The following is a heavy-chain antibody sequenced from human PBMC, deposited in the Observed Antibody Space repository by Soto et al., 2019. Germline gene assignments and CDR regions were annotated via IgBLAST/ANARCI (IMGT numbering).Heavy chain of an antibody. CDR2: ISYDGSNK. J-gene: IGHJ4*02. CDR3: AKARFTYYYDSSGFDY. D-gene: IGHD3-22*01. V-gene: IGHV3-30*18. CDR1: GFTFSSYG. Sequence: GGSLRLSCAASGFTFSSYGMHWVRQAPGKGLEWVAVISYDGSNKYYADSVKGRFTISRDNSKNTLYLQMNSLRAEDTAVYYCAKARFTYYYDSSGFDYWGQGTLVTVSS.